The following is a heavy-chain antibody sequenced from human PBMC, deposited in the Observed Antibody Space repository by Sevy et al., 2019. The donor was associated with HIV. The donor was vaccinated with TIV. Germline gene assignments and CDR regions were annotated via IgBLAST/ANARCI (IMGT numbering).Heavy chain of an antibody. CDR2: ITWSSDYI. J-gene: IGHJ4*02. D-gene: IGHD1-20*01. Sequence: GGSLRLSCAASGFTFDDYAMHWVRQAPGKGLEWVSGITWSSDYIGYADSVRGRFTISRDNAKNSLYLQMSRLRAEDTALNYLAKGNNWVTSRCLDFWGQGTLVTVSS. CDR1: GFTFDDYA. V-gene: IGHV3-9*01. CDR3: AKGNNWVTSRCLDF.